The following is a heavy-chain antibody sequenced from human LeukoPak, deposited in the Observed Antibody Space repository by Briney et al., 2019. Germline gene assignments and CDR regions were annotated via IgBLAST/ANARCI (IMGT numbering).Heavy chain of an antibody. CDR3: ARAFRRFLDYYYAMDV. D-gene: IGHD3-3*01. CDR2: IYYSGST. J-gene: IGHJ6*02. V-gene: IGHV4-30-4*01. Sequence: SQTLSLTCTVSGGSISSGDYYWTWIRQPPGKGLEWIGYIYYSGSTYYNPSLKSRVTISVDTSKNQFSLKLSSVTAADTAVYYCARAFRRFLDYYYAMDVWGQGTTVTVSS. CDR1: GGSISSGDYY.